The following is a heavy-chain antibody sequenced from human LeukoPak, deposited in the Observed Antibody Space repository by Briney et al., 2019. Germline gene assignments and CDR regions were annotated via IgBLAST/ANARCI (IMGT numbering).Heavy chain of an antibody. J-gene: IGHJ2*01. CDR1: GFTYSDAW. CDR2: ISSSGSTI. CDR3: ARVSCSGGSCYLMDWYFDL. V-gene: IGHV3-11*04. D-gene: IGHD2-15*01. Sequence: PGGSLRLSCAASGFTYSDAWMTWVRQAPGKGLEWVSYISSSGSTIYYADSVKGQFTISRDNAKNSLYLQMNSLRAEDTAVYYCARVSCSGGSCYLMDWYFDLWGRGTLVTVSS.